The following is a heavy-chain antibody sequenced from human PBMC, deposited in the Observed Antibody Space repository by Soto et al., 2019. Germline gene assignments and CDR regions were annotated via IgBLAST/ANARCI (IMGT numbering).Heavy chain of an antibody. J-gene: IGHJ6*02. D-gene: IGHD2-21*02. CDR1: GGTFSSYA. V-gene: IGHV1-69*01. Sequence: QVQLVQSGAEVKKPGSSVKVSCKASGGTFSSYAISWVRQAPGQGLEWMGGIIPIFGTANYAQKFQGRVTITADESTSTAYMELSSLRSEDTAVYYCARGHIVVVTAQHPPYYYYGRDVWGQGTTVTVSS. CDR2: IIPIFGTA. CDR3: ARGHIVVVTAQHPPYYYYGRDV.